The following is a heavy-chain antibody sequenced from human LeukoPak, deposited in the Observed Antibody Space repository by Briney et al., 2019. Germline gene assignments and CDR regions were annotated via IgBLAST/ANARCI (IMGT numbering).Heavy chain of an antibody. D-gene: IGHD6-13*01. CDR2: INPNSGGT. CDR1: GYTFTGYY. CDR3: ARVSPYSSSWYWEDY. V-gene: IGHV1-2*02. Sequence: ASVKVSCKASGYTFTGYYMHWVRQAPGQGLEWMGWINPNSGGTNYAQKFQGRVTMTRDTSTSTAYMELSRLRSDDTAVYYCARVSPYSSSWYWEDYWGQGTLVTVSS. J-gene: IGHJ4*02.